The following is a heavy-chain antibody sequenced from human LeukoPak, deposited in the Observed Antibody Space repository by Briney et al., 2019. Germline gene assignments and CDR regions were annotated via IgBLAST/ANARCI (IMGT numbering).Heavy chain of an antibody. CDR3: ARQGSYAQFDP. J-gene: IGHJ5*02. D-gene: IGHD2-2*01. CDR2: FYPGDSDT. CDR1: GYSFTSYW. V-gene: IGHV5-51*01. Sequence: GESLKIYSKGSGYSFTSYWIGWVRQMPGQGLEWMGIFYPGDSDTRYSPSFQGQVTISADKSISTAYLQWSSLKASDTAMYYCARQGSYAQFDPWGQGTLVTVSS.